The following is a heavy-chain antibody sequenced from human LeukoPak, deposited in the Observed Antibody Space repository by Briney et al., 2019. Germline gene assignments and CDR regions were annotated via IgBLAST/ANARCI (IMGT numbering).Heavy chain of an antibody. Sequence: SETLSLTCTVSGVSISNNYFYWAWIRQPPGKGLELIGYVHHTGSTFHNSSLKSRVTISAVTSQNQFSLSLTSVTAADTAVYYCATLGLLRGAGFNLATHFDYWGQGTLVAVSS. V-gene: IGHV4-39*01. D-gene: IGHD1-26*01. CDR2: VHHTGST. CDR3: ATLGLLRGAGFNLATHFDY. CDR1: GVSISNNYFY. J-gene: IGHJ4*02.